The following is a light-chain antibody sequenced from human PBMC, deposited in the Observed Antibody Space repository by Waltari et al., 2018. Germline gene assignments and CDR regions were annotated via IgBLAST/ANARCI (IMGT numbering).Light chain of an antibody. CDR1: QSISNY. J-gene: IGKJ1*01. Sequence: DIQMTQSPSTLSASVGDRVTITCRATQSISNYLAWYQQKPGKTPKLLIYDASTLENGGPSRFSGGGSGTEFTLTITSLQPDDFAAYYCQQYSTNSLWTFGQGTKVEL. CDR3: QQYSTNSLWT. CDR2: DAS. V-gene: IGKV1-5*01.